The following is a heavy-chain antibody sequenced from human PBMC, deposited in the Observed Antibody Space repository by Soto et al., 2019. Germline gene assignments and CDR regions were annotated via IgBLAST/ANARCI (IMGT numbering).Heavy chain of an antibody. CDR2: ISSTAGRTS. J-gene: IGHJ6*02. CDR3: AKGVLSFHYGMEV. Sequence: GGSLRLSCATSGFTFNTYPMTWVRQAPGKGLEWVSSISSTAGRTSSYADSVKGRFAISRDFSDNTVYLQMNNLRVDDTAVYFCAKGVLSFHYGMEVWGQVTTVTVS. V-gene: IGHV3-23*01. CDR1: GFTFNTYP. D-gene: IGHD3-10*01.